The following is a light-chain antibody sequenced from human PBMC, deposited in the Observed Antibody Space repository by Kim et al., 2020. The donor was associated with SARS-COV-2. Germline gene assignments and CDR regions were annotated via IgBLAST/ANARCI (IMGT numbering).Light chain of an antibody. CDR3: QVWDGVSDVWV. J-gene: IGLJ3*02. Sequence: SYELTQPPSVSVAPGETARMTCGGDDIETNSVHWYQHKTGQAPVVVIYYDSDRPSGIPARFSGSNSGNTATLTISRVEAGDEADYYCQVWDGVSDVWVFGGGTNLTVL. CDR1: DIETNS. V-gene: IGLV3-21*01. CDR2: YDS.